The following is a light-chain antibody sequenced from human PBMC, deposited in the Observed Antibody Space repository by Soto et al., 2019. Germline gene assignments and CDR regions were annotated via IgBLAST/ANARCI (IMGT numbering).Light chain of an antibody. CDR1: ESVSAY. J-gene: IGKJ4*01. Sequence: EIVLTQSPPTLPLSPGERATLSCRASESVSAYLPWYQQKPGQSPRLLIYDASTRATGIPARFSGSGFGTDFTLTISSLEPEDFAVYFCQHRASGPLYFGGGTRVEIK. CDR3: QHRASGPLY. V-gene: IGKV3-11*01. CDR2: DAS.